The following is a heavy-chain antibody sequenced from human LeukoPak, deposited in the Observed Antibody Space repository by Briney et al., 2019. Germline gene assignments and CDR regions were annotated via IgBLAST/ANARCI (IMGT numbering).Heavy chain of an antibody. CDR3: ARDSLRWSGTGGWSY. CDR2: ISYDGSNK. Sequence: GGSLRLSCAASGLTFSSYAMHWVRQAPGKGLEWVAVISYDGSNKYYADSVKGRFTISRDNSKNTLYLQMNSLRAEDTAVYYCARDSLRWSGTGGWSYWGQGTLVTVSS. CDR1: GLTFSSYA. D-gene: IGHD4-23*01. V-gene: IGHV3-30-3*01. J-gene: IGHJ4*02.